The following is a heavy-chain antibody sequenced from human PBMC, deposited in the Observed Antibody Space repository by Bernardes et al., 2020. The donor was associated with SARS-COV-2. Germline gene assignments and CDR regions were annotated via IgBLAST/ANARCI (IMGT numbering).Heavy chain of an antibody. J-gene: IGHJ4*02. CDR2: ISSSSSYI. Sequence: LRLSCAASGFTFSSYSMNWVRQAPGKGLEWVSSISSSSSYIYYADSVKGRFTISRDNAKNSLYLQMNSLRAEDTAVYYCARDQGLRLGTDYWGQGTLVTVSS. V-gene: IGHV3-21*01. CDR3: ARDQGLRLGTDY. D-gene: IGHD5-12*01. CDR1: GFTFSSYS.